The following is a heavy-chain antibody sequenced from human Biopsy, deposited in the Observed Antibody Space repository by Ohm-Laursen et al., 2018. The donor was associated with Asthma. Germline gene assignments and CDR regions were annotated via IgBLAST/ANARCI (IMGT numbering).Heavy chain of an antibody. Sequence: SLRLPCAASGFTFRSYAMHWVRQAPGKGLEWVSSISGNGDNTHYSDSVQGRFIISRDNSKNTLYLQMNSLRVEDTAIYFCAKDKVGAANSYQYGMDVWGQGTTVTVSS. CDR3: AKDKVGAANSYQYGMDV. D-gene: IGHD1-26*01. V-gene: IGHV3-23*01. CDR1: GFTFRSYA. J-gene: IGHJ6*02. CDR2: ISGNGDNT.